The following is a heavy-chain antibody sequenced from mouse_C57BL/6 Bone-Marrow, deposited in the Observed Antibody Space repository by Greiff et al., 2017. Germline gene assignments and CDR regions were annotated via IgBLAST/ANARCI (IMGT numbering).Heavy chain of an antibody. V-gene: IGHV1-81*01. D-gene: IGHD1-1*01. J-gene: IGHJ2*01. CDR1: GYTFTSYG. CDR3: ARILYYYGSSPFDY. Sequence: QVQLQQSGAELARPGASVKLSCKASGYTFTSYGISWVKQRTGQGLEWIGEISPRSGNTYYNEKFKGKATLTADKSSSTAYMELRSLTSEDSAVYFCARILYYYGSSPFDYWGQGTTLTVSS. CDR2: ISPRSGNT.